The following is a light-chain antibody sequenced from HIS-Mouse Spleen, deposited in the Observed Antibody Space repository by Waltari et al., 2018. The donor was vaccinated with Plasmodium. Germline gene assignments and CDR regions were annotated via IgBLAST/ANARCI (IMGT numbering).Light chain of an antibody. V-gene: IGKV1-5*03. J-gene: IGKJ1*01. CDR3: QQYNSYSWT. CDR2: KVA. Sequence: DIQMTQSPSTLSASVGDRVTITCRASQRISSRLAWYQQKPGKAPKLLIDKVANLESGVPSRFSGSGSGTEFTLTISGLQPDDFATYYCQQYNSYSWTFGQGTKVEIK. CDR1: QRISSR.